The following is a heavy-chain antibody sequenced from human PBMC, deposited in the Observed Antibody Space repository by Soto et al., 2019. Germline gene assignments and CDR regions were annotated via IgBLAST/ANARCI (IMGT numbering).Heavy chain of an antibody. J-gene: IGHJ4*02. V-gene: IGHV4-61*01. CDR3: ARGYYDSSGYYSPDPIDY. CDR2: IYYSGST. CDR1: GGSVSSGSYY. Sequence: SETLSLTCTVSGGSVSSGSYYWSWIRQPPGKGLEWIGYIYYSGSTNYNPSLKSQDTISVDTSKNQLSLKLSSVTAADTAVYYCARGYYDSSGYYSPDPIDYWGQGTLVTVSS. D-gene: IGHD3-22*01.